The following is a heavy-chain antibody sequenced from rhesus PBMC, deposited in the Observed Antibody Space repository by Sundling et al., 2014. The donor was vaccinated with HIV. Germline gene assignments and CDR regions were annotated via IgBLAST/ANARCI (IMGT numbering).Heavy chain of an antibody. Sequence: EVQLVESGGGLVQPGGSLRLSCAASGFTFSSYGMHWVRQAPGKGLEWVAVISYDGSKKSYADSVKDRFTISRDNSKNMVYLQMNNLKLEDTAVYYCARDGGTEAAVDYFDYWGQGVLVTVSS. CDR2: ISYDGSKK. V-gene: IGHV3-54*02. J-gene: IGHJ4*01. CDR1: GFTFSSYG. CDR3: ARDGGTEAAVDYFDY. D-gene: IGHD4-29*01.